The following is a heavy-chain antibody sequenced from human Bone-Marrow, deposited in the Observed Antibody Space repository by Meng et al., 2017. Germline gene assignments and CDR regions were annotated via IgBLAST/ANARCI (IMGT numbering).Heavy chain of an antibody. J-gene: IGHJ6*02. CDR1: GYSISSGYY. D-gene: IGHD2-21*02. CDR2: IYYSGST. V-gene: IGHV4-31*03. Sequence: SETLSLTCTVSGYSISSGYYWGWIRQHPGKGLEWIGYIYYSGSTYYNPSLKSRVTISVDTSKNQFSLKLSSVTAADTAVYYCARYGIGYCGGDCYRIYYYGMDVWGQGTTVTVSS. CDR3: ARYGIGYCGGDCYRIYYYGMDV.